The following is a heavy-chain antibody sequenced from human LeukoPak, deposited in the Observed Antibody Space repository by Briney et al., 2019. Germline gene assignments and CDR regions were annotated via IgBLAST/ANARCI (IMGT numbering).Heavy chain of an antibody. CDR2: INHSGST. Sequence: SEALSLTCVVYGGSFSGYYWSWIRQPPGKGLEWIGEINHSGSTNYNPSLKSRVTISVDTSKNQFSLKLSSVTAADTAVYYCARVNKPLYYYDSSGYTANDAFDIWGQGTMVTVSS. CDR3: ARVNKPLYYYDSSGYTANDAFDI. CDR1: GGSFSGYY. V-gene: IGHV4-34*01. D-gene: IGHD3-22*01. J-gene: IGHJ3*02.